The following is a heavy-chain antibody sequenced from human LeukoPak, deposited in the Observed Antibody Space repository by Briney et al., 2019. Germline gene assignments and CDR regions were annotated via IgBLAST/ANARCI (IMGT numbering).Heavy chain of an antibody. CDR1: GGSISRTSYY. CDR2: VFDSGST. D-gene: IGHD5-12*01. Sequence: SETLSLTCTVSGGSISRTSYYWVWIRQPPGKGLEWIGNVFDSGSTHYSPSLESRVTISVDTSKNQFSLRLSSVTAADTAVYYCARHTRPGHSGYENAFDIWGQGTLVTVSS. V-gene: IGHV4-39*01. CDR3: ARHTRPGHSGYENAFDI. J-gene: IGHJ3*02.